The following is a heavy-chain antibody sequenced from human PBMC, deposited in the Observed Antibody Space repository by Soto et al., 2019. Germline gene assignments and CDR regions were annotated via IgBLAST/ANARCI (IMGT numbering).Heavy chain of an antibody. CDR1: GGSFSGYY. CDR3: ASKQHTRTYYDFWSGYGSAVY. Sequence: SETLSLTCAVYGGSFSGYYWSWIRQPPGKGLEWIGEINHSGSTNYNPSLKSRVTISVDTSKNQFSLKLSSVTAADTAVYYCASKQHTRTYYDFWSGYGSAVYWGQGTLVTVSS. D-gene: IGHD3-3*01. J-gene: IGHJ4*02. CDR2: INHSGST. V-gene: IGHV4-34*01.